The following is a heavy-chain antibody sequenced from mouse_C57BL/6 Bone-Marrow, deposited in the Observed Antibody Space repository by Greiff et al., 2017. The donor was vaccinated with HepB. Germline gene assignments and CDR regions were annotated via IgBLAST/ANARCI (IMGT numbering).Heavy chain of an antibody. CDR1: GYTFTSYG. D-gene: IGHD3-2*02. J-gene: IGHJ2*01. CDR3: AREIDSSGLYFDY. V-gene: IGHV1-81*01. CDR2: IYPRSGNT. Sequence: VKLQQSGAELARPGASVKLSCKASGYTFTSYGISWVKQRTGQGLEWIGEIYPRSGNTYYNEKFKGKATLTADKSSSTAYMELRSLTSEDSAVYFCAREIDSSGLYFDYWGQGTTLTVSS.